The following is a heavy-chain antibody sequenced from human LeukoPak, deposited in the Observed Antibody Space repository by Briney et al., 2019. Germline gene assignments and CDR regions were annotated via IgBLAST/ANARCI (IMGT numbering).Heavy chain of an antibody. V-gene: IGHV4-39*01. CDR2: IYYSGST. CDR1: GGSISSSSYY. D-gene: IGHD3-22*01. J-gene: IGHJ3*01. CDR3: ARAGMIVV. Sequence: KASETLSLTCTVSGGSISSSSYYWGWIRQPPGKGLEWIGSIYYSGSTYYNPSLKSRVTISVDTSKNQFSLKLSSVTAADTAVYYCARAGMIVVWGQGTMVTVSS.